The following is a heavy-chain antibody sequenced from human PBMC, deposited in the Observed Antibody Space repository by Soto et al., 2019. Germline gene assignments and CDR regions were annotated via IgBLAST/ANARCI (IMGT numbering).Heavy chain of an antibody. CDR1: GGSFSGYY. CDR3: ARMPVIQHYDILTGFGFHMDV. D-gene: IGHD3-9*01. V-gene: IGHV4-34*01. CDR2: INHSGST. Sequence: SETLSLTCAVYGGSFSGYYWSWIRQPPGKGLEWIGEINHSGSTNYNPSLKSRVTISVDTSKNQFSLKLSSVTAADTAVYYCARMPVIQHYDILTGFGFHMDVWGKGTTVTVSS. J-gene: IGHJ6*04.